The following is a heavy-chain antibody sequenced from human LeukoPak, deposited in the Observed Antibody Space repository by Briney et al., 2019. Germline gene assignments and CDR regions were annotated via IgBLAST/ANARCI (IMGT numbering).Heavy chain of an antibody. J-gene: IGHJ4*02. Sequence: GGSLRLSRAASGFTFSSYAMSWVRQAPGKGLEWVSAISGSGGSTYYADSVKGRSTISRDNSKNTLYLQMNSLRAEDTAVYYCAKSYGSGSYQTIDYWGQGTLVTVSS. CDR3: AKSYGSGSYQTIDY. CDR2: ISGSGGST. D-gene: IGHD3-10*01. V-gene: IGHV3-23*01. CDR1: GFTFSSYA.